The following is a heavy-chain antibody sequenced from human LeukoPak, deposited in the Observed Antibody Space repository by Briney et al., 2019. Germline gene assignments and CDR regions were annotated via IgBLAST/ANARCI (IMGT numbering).Heavy chain of an antibody. CDR3: ARRYGSGSYVHFDY. CDR1: GFTFSNYW. Sequence: GGSLRLSCAASGFTFSNYWMNWVRKAPGKGLEWVANIKQDGSEKDYVDSVKGRFTISRDNAKNSLYLQMNSLRAEDTALYYCARRYGSGSYVHFDYWGQGTLVTVSS. CDR2: IKQDGSEK. J-gene: IGHJ4*02. V-gene: IGHV3-7*01. D-gene: IGHD3-10*01.